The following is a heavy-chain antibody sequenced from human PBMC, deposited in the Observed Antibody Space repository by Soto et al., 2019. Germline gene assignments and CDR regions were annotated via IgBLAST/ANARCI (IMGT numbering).Heavy chain of an antibody. V-gene: IGHV5-51*01. CDR3: ERLGLPGAIYFDN. J-gene: IGHJ4*02. Sequence: XDSLKVSWKSSGDNFTGFWIGLVPQRPGQGLEWMGNIHASDSETAYSPSFEGQVTISADKSVSTAYLHWRTLQASDTAMYYCERLGLPGAIYFDNWGEGTLVTVSS. D-gene: IGHD2-2*01. CDR1: GDNFTGFW. CDR2: IHASDSET.